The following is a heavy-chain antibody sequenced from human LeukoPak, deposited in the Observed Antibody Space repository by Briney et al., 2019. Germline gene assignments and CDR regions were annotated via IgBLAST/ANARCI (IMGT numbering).Heavy chain of an antibody. J-gene: IGHJ3*02. CDR2: INPSGGGT. V-gene: IGHV1-46*01. Sequence: ASVKVSCKASGYTFTSYYMHWMRQAPGQGLVWMGIINPSGGGTSYAQKFQGRVTMTRDTSTSTVYMELSGLRSEDTAVYYCARGYDILTGYSPDAFDIWGQGTMVTVSS. D-gene: IGHD3-9*01. CDR3: ARGYDILTGYSPDAFDI. CDR1: GYTFTSYY.